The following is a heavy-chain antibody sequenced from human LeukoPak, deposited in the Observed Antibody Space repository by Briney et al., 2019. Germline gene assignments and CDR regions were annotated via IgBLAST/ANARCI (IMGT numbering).Heavy chain of an antibody. J-gene: IGHJ4*02. CDR2: LSYDANE. D-gene: IGHD1-14*01. CDR1: GVTFSIYA. V-gene: IGHV3-30-3*01. Sequence: VRSLRLSSAVSGVTFSIYARDWGREAPGKGLDLEWVTVLSYDANEYYADSVQGRFNISRAIYKNTLYLQMNSLRDEATDVYLCASGPEYYFDYWGQGTLVTVSS. CDR3: ASGPEYYFDY.